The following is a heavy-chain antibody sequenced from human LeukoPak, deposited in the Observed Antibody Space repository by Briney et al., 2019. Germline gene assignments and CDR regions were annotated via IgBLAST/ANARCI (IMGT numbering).Heavy chain of an antibody. CDR1: GGSFSGYY. J-gene: IGHJ4*02. D-gene: IGHD3-22*01. CDR2: INHSGST. CDR3: ARGRRYYDSSGPAAYYFDY. Sequence: PSETLSLTCAVHGGSFSGYYWGWIRQPPGKGLEWIGEINHSGSTNYNPSLKSRVTISVDTSKNQFSLKLSSVTAADTAVYYCARGRRYYDSSGPAAYYFDYWGQGTLVTVSS. V-gene: IGHV4-34*01.